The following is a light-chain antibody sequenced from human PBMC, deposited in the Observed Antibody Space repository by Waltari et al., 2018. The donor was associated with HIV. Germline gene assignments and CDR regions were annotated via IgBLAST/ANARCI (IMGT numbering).Light chain of an antibody. J-gene: IGLJ2*01. CDR3: AAWDDGLNAL. Sequence: QSVLTQPPSASGTAGQRVTISCSGGRYNLGVNSVTWYQHLPGTAPRLLIHHNNQRPSGGPDRFSGSKSGTSASLAISGLQSEDEGDYYCAAWDDGLNALFGGGTKLTVL. V-gene: IGLV1-44*01. CDR1: RYNLGVNS. CDR2: HNN.